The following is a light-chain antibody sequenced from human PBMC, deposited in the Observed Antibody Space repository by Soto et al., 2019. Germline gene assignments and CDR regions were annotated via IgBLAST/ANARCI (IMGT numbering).Light chain of an antibody. Sequence: QSVLTQPASVSGSPGQSITISCTGTSSDVGGYNYVSWYQHHPGKAPKLMIFDVSILPSGVSNRFSGSKSGNTASLTISGLQPEDEADYYCSSYTTSNTRQIVFGTGTKVTVL. CDR3: SSYTTSNTRQIV. J-gene: IGLJ1*01. CDR2: DVS. V-gene: IGLV2-14*03. CDR1: SSDVGGYNY.